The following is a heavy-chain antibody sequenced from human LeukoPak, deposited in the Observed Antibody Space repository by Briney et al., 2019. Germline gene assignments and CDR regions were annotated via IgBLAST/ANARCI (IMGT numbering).Heavy chain of an antibody. Sequence: SETLSLTCTVSGGSISSYYWSWIRQPPGKGLEWIGYIYYNGSTNYNPSPKSRVTISVDTSKNQFSLKLSSVTAADTAVYYCARAFVVDSSEKPEIHFDYWGQGTLVTVSS. D-gene: IGHD3-22*01. V-gene: IGHV4-59*01. CDR2: IYYNGST. CDR1: GGSISSYY. J-gene: IGHJ4*02. CDR3: ARAFVVDSSEKPEIHFDY.